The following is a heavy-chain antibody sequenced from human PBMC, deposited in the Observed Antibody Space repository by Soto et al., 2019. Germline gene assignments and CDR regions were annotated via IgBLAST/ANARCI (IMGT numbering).Heavy chain of an antibody. CDR3: TTDFIAVHYDFWSGYSSFDP. CDR1: GFTFSNAW. Sequence: EVQLVESGGGLVKPGGSLRLSCAASGFTFSNAWMNWVRQAPGKGLEWVGRIKRKTDGGTTDYAAPVKGRFTISSDDSKNTLYLQMNSLKTEDTDVYYCTTDFIAVHYDFWSGYSSFDPWGQGTLVTVSS. D-gene: IGHD3-3*01. J-gene: IGHJ5*02. V-gene: IGHV3-15*07. CDR2: IKRKTDGGTT.